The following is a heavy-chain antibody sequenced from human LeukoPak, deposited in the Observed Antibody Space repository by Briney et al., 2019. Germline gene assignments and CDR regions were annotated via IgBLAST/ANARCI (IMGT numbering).Heavy chain of an antibody. J-gene: IGHJ6*03. D-gene: IGHD3-9*01. V-gene: IGHV3-21*01. CDR3: ARWLMTGTYYYYYYMDV. Sequence: PGGSLRLSCAASGFTFSSYNMNWVRQAPGKGLEWVSSISSSSSYIYYADSVKGRFTISRDNAKNSLYLQMNSLRAEDTAVYYCARWLMTGTYYYYYYMDVWGKGTTVTVSS. CDR2: ISSSSSYI. CDR1: GFTFSSYN.